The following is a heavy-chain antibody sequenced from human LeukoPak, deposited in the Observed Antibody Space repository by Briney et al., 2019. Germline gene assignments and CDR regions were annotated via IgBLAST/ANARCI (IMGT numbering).Heavy chain of an antibody. D-gene: IGHD3-10*01. CDR3: ARRQSRKNYGSGSYLCWFDP. J-gene: IGHJ5*02. CDR1: GGSISSSSYY. CDR2: IYYSGST. Sequence: SETLSLTCTVSGGSISSSSYYWGWIRQPPGKGLEWIGSIYYSGSTYYNPSLKSRVTISVDTSKNQFSLKLSSVTAADTAVYYCARRQSRKNYGSGSYLCWFDPWGQGTLVTVSS. V-gene: IGHV4-39*07.